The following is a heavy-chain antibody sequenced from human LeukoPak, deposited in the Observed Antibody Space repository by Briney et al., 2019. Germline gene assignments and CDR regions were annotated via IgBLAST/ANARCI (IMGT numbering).Heavy chain of an antibody. Sequence: ASVKVSCKASGYTFTSYGTSWVRQAPGQGLEWMGWISAYNGNTNYAQKLQGRVSMTTDTSTSTAYMELRSLRSDDTAVYYCARAYDILTGYSPLYYYYYMDVWGKGTTVTVSS. J-gene: IGHJ6*03. CDR2: ISAYNGNT. V-gene: IGHV1-18*01. CDR1: GYTFTSYG. D-gene: IGHD3-9*01. CDR3: ARAYDILTGYSPLYYYYYMDV.